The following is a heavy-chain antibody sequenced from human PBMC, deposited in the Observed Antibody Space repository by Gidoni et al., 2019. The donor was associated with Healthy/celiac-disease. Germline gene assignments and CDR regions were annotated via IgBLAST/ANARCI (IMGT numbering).Heavy chain of an antibody. CDR2: IWYDGSNK. CDR1: GFTFSSYG. D-gene: IGHD3-3*01. J-gene: IGHJ4*02. CDR3: ARERWARGFLEWLLDY. V-gene: IGHV3-33*01. Sequence: QVQLVESGGGVVQPGRSLRLSCAASGFTFSSYGMHWVRQAPGKGLEWVAVIWYDGSNKYYADSVKGRFTISRDNSKNTLYLQMNSLRAEDTAVYYCARERWARGFLEWLLDYWGQGTLVTVSS.